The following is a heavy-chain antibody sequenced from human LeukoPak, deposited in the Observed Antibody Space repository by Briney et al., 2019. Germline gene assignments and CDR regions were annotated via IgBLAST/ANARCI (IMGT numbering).Heavy chain of an antibody. CDR2: IIPILGIA. V-gene: IGHV1-69*04. CDR1: GGTFSSYA. CDR3: AXXXGAPERGDY. J-gene: IGHJ4*02. D-gene: IGHD1-14*01. Sequence: SVKVSCKASGGTFSSYAISWVRQAPGQGLEWMGRIIPILGIANYAQKFQGRVTITADKSTSTAYMELSSLRSEDTAVYYCAXXXGAPERGDYWGQGTLVTVSS.